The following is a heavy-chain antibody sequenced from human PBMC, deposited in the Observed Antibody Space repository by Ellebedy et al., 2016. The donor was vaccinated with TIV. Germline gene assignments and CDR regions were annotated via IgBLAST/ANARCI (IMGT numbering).Heavy chain of an antibody. Sequence: GGSLRLXXAASGFTFSSYSMNWVRQAPGKGLEWVSSISSSSSYIYYADSVKGRFTISRDNAKNSLYLQMNSLRAEDTAVYYCAREGYYDSSGYLSRYYYYYYMDVWGKGTTVTVSS. J-gene: IGHJ6*03. CDR2: ISSSSSYI. D-gene: IGHD3-22*01. CDR3: AREGYYDSSGYLSRYYYYYYMDV. V-gene: IGHV3-21*01. CDR1: GFTFSSYS.